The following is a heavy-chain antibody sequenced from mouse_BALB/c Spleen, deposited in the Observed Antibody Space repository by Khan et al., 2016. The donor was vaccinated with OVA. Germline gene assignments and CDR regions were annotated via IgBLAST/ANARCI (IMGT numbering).Heavy chain of an antibody. D-gene: IGHD1-1*01. CDR2: ASTGGSYT. V-gene: IGHV5-6*01. CDR3: TRLAYYYDSEGFAY. CDR1: GFTFSTYG. Sequence: EVELVESGGDLVKPGGSLKLSCAASGFTFSTYGMSWVRQTPDKRLEWVATASTGGSYTYYPDSVKGRFTISRDNAKNTLYLQMSGLTSEDTAMFYCTRLAYYYDSEGFAYWGQGTLVTVSA. J-gene: IGHJ3*01.